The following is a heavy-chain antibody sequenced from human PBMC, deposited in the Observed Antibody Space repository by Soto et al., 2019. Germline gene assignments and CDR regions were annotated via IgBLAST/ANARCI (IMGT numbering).Heavy chain of an antibody. V-gene: IGHV4-39*01. Sequence: QLQLQESGPGLVKPSETLSLTCAVSGGSISIINHYWGWIRQPPGKGLEWLGCIFYRGTTYYNPSLKSRVTISVDTSKNQFSLKLSSVTAADTAVYYCVRYYDTFDYWGQGTLVTVSS. D-gene: IGHD3-22*01. CDR1: GGSISIINHY. CDR3: VRYYDTFDY. J-gene: IGHJ4*02. CDR2: IFYRGTT.